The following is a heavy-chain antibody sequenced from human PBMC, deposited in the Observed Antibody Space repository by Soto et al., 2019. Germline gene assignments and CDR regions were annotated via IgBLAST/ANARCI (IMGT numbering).Heavy chain of an antibody. D-gene: IGHD6-19*01. CDR3: ARGGRWLDFHS. J-gene: IGHJ4*02. V-gene: IGHV3-7*01. Sequence: EVQLVEPGGGLVQPGESLRLSCAPSAFDFGGSWMSWVRQAPGKGLEWVANIMPDGNKKYYVDSVKGRFTISRDNTKNSLVLQMNSLRAEDTAVYYCARGGRWLDFHSWGQGTLVTVSS. CDR2: IMPDGNKK. CDR1: AFDFGGSW.